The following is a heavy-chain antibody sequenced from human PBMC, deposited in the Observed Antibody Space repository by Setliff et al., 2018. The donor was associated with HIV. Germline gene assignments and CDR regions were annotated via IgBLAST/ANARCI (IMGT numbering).Heavy chain of an antibody. J-gene: IGHJ3*02. CDR3: ATKVHCTNGVCLDAFDT. Sequence: ASVKVSCKASGYAFTGYFIHWVRQAPGQGLEWMGRINPNSGGTNYAQKLQGRVTMTRDTSISTAHMELSRLRSDDTAVYYCATKVHCTNGVCLDAFDTWGQGKMVTVSS. V-gene: IGHV1-2*06. CDR2: INPNSGGT. CDR1: GYAFTGYF. D-gene: IGHD2-8*01.